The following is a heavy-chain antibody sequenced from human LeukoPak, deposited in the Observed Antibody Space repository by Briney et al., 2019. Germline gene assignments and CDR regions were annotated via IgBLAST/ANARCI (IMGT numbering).Heavy chain of an antibody. CDR2: ISWNSGSI. J-gene: IGHJ3*01. CDR3: ARENSYDALDL. Sequence: GGSLRLSCAASGFTFDDYAMHWVRQAPGKGLEWVSGISWNSGSIGYADSVKGRFTISRDNAKNSLFLQMNSLRAEDTAVYYCARENSYDALDLWGQGTMVTVSS. V-gene: IGHV3-9*01. CDR1: GFTFDDYA.